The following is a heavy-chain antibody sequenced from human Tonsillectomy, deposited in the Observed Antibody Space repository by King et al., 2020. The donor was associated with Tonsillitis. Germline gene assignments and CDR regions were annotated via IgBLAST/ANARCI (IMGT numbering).Heavy chain of an antibody. Sequence: VQLVESGGGLVKPGGSLRLSCAASGFTFSSFSMNWVRQAPWMGLEWGSSISSSSSYIYYAEPVKVRFTISRDNSKNSLYLQMNSLRAEDTAVYYCASHLSHDAFDIWGQGTMVTVSS. V-gene: IGHV3-21*01. CDR2: ISSSSSYI. CDR3: ASHLSHDAFDI. J-gene: IGHJ3*02. CDR1: GFTFSSFS.